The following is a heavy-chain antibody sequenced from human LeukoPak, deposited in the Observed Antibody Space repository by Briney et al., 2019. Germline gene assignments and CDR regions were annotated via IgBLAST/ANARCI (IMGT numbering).Heavy chain of an antibody. CDR3: AKSRSSLGPSSLDY. CDR2: IYSGGST. J-gene: IGHJ4*02. D-gene: IGHD6-6*01. Sequence: GGSLRLSCAASGFIVSSKYISWVRQAPGKGLQWVSVIYSGGSTFYADSVKGRFTISRHDSKNTVYLQMNSLRTEDTAVYYCAKSRSSLGPSSLDYWGQGALVTVSS. V-gene: IGHV3-53*04. CDR1: GFIVSSKY.